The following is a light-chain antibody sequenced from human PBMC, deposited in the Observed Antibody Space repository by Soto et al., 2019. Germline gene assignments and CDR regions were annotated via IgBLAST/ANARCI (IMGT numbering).Light chain of an antibody. V-gene: IGKV3D-20*01. J-gene: IGKJ2*01. Sequence: EIVLTQSPATLSLSPGERATLSCGASQSVSSRYLAGYQQKPGLAPRLLIYDASSRATGIPDRFSGSGSGTDCTLSISRLEPEDFAVYYCQEYGSSPYTFGQGTKLEIK. CDR3: QEYGSSPYT. CDR1: QSVSSRY. CDR2: DAS.